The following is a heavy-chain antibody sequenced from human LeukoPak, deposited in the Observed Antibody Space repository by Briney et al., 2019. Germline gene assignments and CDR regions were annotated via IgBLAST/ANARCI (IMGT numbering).Heavy chain of an antibody. Sequence: SETLSLTCTVSGYSISSGYYWGWIRQPPGKGLEGIGSIYHSGSTYYNPSLKSRVTISVDTSKNQFSMKLSSVTAADTSVYYCARVRDDFWSDYSLDYWGQGTLVTVSS. CDR1: GYSISSGYY. CDR2: IYHSGST. D-gene: IGHD3-3*01. V-gene: IGHV4-38-2*02. CDR3: ARVRDDFWSDYSLDY. J-gene: IGHJ4*02.